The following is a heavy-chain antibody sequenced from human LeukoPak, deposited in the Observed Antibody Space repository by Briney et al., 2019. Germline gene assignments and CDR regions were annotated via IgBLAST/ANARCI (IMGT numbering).Heavy chain of an antibody. V-gene: IGHV4-59*01. J-gene: IGHJ6*02. CDR1: GGSISSYY. D-gene: IGHD1-1*01. CDR2: IYYSGST. CDR3: ARRVRYYYGTDV. Sequence: SETLSLTCTVSGGSISSYYWSWIRQPPGKGLEWIGYIYYSGSTNYNPSLKSRVTISVDTSKNQFSLKLSSVTAADTAVYYCARRVRYYYGTDVWGQGTTVTVSS.